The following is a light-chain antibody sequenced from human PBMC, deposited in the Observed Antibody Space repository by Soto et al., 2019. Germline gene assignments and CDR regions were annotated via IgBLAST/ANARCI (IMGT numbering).Light chain of an antibody. CDR2: GAS. CDR3: QQYNTRPPWT. Sequence: EIVMTQSPATLSVSPGERATLSCRASQSVSSNLAWYQQKPGQAPRLLIYGASTRATGIPARFSGSGSGTAVTLTISSLQSEDFAVYYCQQYNTRPPWTFGQGTKVEIK. V-gene: IGKV3-15*01. CDR1: QSVSSN. J-gene: IGKJ1*01.